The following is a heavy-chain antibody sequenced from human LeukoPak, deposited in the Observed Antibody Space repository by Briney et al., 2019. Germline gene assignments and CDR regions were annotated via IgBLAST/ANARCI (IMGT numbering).Heavy chain of an antibody. J-gene: IGHJ4*02. CDR3: AREGGDGDYERYYFNY. Sequence: ASVKVSCKASGYTFTSYYMHGVRQAPGQGREWMGIINPSGGSTSYAQKFQGRVTMTRDTSTSTVYMELSSLRSEDTAVYYCAREGGDGDYERYYFNYWGQGTLVTVSS. D-gene: IGHD4-17*01. V-gene: IGHV1-46*01. CDR2: INPSGGST. CDR1: GYTFTSYY.